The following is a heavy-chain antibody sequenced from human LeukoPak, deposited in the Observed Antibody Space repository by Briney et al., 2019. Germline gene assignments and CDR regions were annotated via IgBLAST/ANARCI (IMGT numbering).Heavy chain of an antibody. CDR3: ARVRVPGNYYYFMDV. CDR2: IIPIFGTA. D-gene: IGHD3-10*01. V-gene: IGHV1-69*13. Sequence: SVKVSCKASGGTFSSNAISWVRQAPGQGLEWMGGIIPIFGTANYAQKFQGRVTITADESTSTAYMELSSLRFEDMAVYYCARVRVPGNYYYFMDVWGKGTTVTVSS. J-gene: IGHJ6*03. CDR1: GGTFSSNA.